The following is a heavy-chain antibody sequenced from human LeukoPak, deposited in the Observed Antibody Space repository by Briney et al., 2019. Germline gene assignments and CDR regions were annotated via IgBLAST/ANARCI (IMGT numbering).Heavy chain of an antibody. J-gene: IGHJ4*02. CDR1: GYSFTSYW. CDR3: ARHSTYYYDSSGYYCDY. Sequence: GESLKISCKGSGYSFTSYWIGWVRQMPGKGLEWMGIINPGDSDTRYSPSFQGQVTISADKSISTAYLQWSSLKASDTAMYYCARHSTYYYDSSGYYCDYWGQGTLVTVSS. D-gene: IGHD3-22*01. CDR2: INPGDSDT. V-gene: IGHV5-51*01.